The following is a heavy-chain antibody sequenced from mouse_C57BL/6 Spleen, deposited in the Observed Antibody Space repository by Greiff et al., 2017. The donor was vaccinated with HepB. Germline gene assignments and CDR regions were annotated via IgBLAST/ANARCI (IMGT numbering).Heavy chain of an antibody. Sequence: VQLKESGGGLVKPGGSLKLSCAASGFTFSDYGMHWVRQAPEKGLEWVAYISSGSSTIYYADTVKGRFTIARDNAKNTLFLQMTSLRSEDTAMYYCAGARGAMDYWGQGTSVTVSS. V-gene: IGHV5-17*01. CDR3: AGARGAMDY. J-gene: IGHJ4*01. CDR1: GFTFSDYG. CDR2: ISSGSSTI.